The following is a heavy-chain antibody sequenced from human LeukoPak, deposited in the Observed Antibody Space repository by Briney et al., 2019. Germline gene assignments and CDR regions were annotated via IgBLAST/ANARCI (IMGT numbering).Heavy chain of an antibody. V-gene: IGHV4-61*02. D-gene: IGHD3-22*01. Sequence: SETLSLTCTVSGESINSSRHYWGWIRQPAGKGLEWIGRIYTSGSTNYNPSLKSRVTMSVDTSKNQFSLKLSSVTAADTAVYYCAREDITPYYYNSSGSRNHDAFDIWGQGTMVTVS. CDR1: GESINSSRHY. J-gene: IGHJ3*02. CDR3: AREDITPYYYNSSGSRNHDAFDI. CDR2: IYTSGST.